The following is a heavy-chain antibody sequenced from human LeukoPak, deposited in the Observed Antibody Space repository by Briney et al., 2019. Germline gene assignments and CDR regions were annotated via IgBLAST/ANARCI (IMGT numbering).Heavy chain of an antibody. J-gene: IGHJ4*02. D-gene: IGHD3-22*01. V-gene: IGHV1-69*13. CDR1: GGTFSSYA. CDR2: IIPIFGTA. Sequence: SVKVSCKASGGTFSSYAISWVRQAPGQGLEWMGGIIPIFGTANYAQKFQGRVTITADESTSTAYMELGSLRSEDTAVYYCARGARYYDSSGSFDYWGQGTLVTVSS. CDR3: ARGARYYDSSGSFDY.